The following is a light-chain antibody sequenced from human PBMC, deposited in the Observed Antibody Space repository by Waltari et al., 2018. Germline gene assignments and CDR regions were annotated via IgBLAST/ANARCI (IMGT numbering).Light chain of an antibody. Sequence: QSALTQPASVSGSPGQSITTSCSGTGVGVGSSVYVAWYQVHPGEAPQVISYDVTNRPTGLSHRFSASKSSNTASLTISGLHPEDEGDYYGSSQALDGVLLFGGGTNLTVL. J-gene: IGLJ2*01. CDR1: GVGVGSSVY. CDR3: SSQALDGVLL. CDR2: DVT. V-gene: IGLV2-14*03.